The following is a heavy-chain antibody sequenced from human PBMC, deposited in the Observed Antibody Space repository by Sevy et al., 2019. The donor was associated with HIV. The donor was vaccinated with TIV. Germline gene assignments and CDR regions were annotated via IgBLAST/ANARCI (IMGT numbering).Heavy chain of an antibody. CDR3: ARDGAGRNFDY. D-gene: IGHD2-15*01. V-gene: IGHV3-30-3*01. Sequence: GGSLRLSCAASGFTFSSYAMHWVRQAPGKGLEWVAVISYDGSNKYYADSVKGRFTISRDNSKNTLYLQMNSLRADDTAVYYCARDGAGRNFDYWGQGTLVTVSS. CDR2: ISYDGSNK. CDR1: GFTFSSYA. J-gene: IGHJ4*02.